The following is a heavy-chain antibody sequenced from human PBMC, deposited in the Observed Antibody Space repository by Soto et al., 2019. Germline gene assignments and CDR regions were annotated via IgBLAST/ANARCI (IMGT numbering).Heavy chain of an antibody. V-gene: IGHV3-30*03. CDR3: ASSTNIVVVPAAIVYYYYGMDV. J-gene: IGHJ6*02. CDR2: ISYDGSNK. Sequence: LRLSCAASGFTFSSYGMHWVRQAPGKGLEWVAVISYDGSNKYYADSVKGRFTISRDDSKNTLYLQMNSLRAEDTAVYYCASSTNIVVVPAAIVYYYYGMDVWGQGTTVTVSS. D-gene: IGHD2-2*02. CDR1: GFTFSSYG.